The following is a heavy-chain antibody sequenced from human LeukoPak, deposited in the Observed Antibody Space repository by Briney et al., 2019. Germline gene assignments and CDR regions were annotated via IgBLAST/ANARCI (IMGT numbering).Heavy chain of an antibody. J-gene: IGHJ4*02. CDR3: ANPRYDSSGYYYVD. CDR1: GYTFIDYT. V-gene: IGHV1-3*01. CDR2: INGGSGNT. D-gene: IGHD3-22*01. Sequence: WASVKVSCKASGYTFIDYTMHWLRQAPGQRLDWTGWINGGSGNTKYSPEFQGRVTITRDTSASTGYMELSSLRSEDTAVYYCANPRYDSSGYYYVDWGQGTLVTVSS.